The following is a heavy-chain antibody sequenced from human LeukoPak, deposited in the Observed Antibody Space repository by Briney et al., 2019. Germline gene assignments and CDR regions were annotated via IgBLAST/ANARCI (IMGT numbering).Heavy chain of an antibody. CDR1: GFTFSNYA. CDR2: ISANGGGT. V-gene: IGHV3-23*01. Sequence: GGSLRLSCAASGFTFSNYAMSWVRQAPGKGLEWVSAISANGGGTYYADSVKGRFTISRDNSKNTLYLQMNSLRAEDTAVYYCAKDLNWDAFDIWGQGTMVTVSS. D-gene: IGHD1-20*01. CDR3: AKDLNWDAFDI. J-gene: IGHJ3*02.